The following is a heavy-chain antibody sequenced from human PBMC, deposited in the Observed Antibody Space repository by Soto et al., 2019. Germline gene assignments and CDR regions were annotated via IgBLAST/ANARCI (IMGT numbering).Heavy chain of an antibody. CDR1: GYSFTGYF. V-gene: IGHV1-2*02. CDR2: INLNSGGT. J-gene: IGHJ6*02. Sequence: ASVKVSCKASGYSFTGYFTQWVRQAPGQGLEWMGWINLNSGGTNYAQKFQDRVTMTRDTSISTAYMELSRLRSDDTAVYYCARGGDTAMVYHGMDVWGQGTTVTVSS. D-gene: IGHD5-18*01. CDR3: ARGGDTAMVYHGMDV.